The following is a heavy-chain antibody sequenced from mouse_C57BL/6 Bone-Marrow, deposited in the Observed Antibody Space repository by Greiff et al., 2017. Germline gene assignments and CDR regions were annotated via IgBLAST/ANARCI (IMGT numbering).Heavy chain of an antibody. CDR2: FDPSDGET. V-gene: IGHV1-52*01. CDR1: GYTFTSYW. Sequence: QVQLQQPGAELVRPGPSVKLSCKVSGYTFTSYWLHWVKQRPIQGLEWIGNFDPSDGETHYNQKFKDKASLTVDKSSSTAYMQLSSLTSEDSAVYYCARRDSNYLDYWGQGTTLTVSS. CDR3: ARRDSNYLDY. J-gene: IGHJ2*01. D-gene: IGHD2-5*01.